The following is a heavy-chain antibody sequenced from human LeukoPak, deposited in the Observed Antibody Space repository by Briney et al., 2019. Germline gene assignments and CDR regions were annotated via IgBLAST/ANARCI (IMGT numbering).Heavy chain of an antibody. CDR3: AKDDYYDFWGGYYTPFDY. D-gene: IGHD3-3*01. Sequence: GGSLRLSCAASGFTFSSYAMSWVRQAPGKGLEWVSAISGSGGSTYYADSVKGRFTISRDNSKNTLYLQMNSLRAEDTAVYYCAKDDYYDFWGGYYTPFDYWGQGTLVTVSS. CDR2: ISGSGGST. J-gene: IGHJ4*02. CDR1: GFTFSSYA. V-gene: IGHV3-23*01.